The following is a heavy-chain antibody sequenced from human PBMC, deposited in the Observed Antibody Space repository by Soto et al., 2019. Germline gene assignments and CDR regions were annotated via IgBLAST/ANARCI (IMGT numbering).Heavy chain of an antibody. J-gene: IGHJ4*02. D-gene: IGHD6-6*01. CDR2: ISAGSSNI. V-gene: IGHV3-21*01. CDR3: ARQYPSSSRHFDH. CDR1: GFTFRTYY. Sequence: RLSCAASGFTFRTYYMIWVRQAPGKGPEWVSSISAGSSNIYYAPSVKGRFTISRDNAKNLVYLQINSLRAEDTAVYYCARQYPSSSRHFDHWGQGTRVTVSS.